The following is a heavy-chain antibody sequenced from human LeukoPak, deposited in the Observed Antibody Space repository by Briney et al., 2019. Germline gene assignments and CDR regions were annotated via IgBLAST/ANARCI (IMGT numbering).Heavy chain of an antibody. Sequence: SETLSLTCTFSGGSISSSYWSWIRQPPRKALEWIGYVYYSGSTNYNPSLKSRVTISVDTSKNQFSLRLSSVAAADTAVYYCARWRSGFDSWGQGTLVTVSS. J-gene: IGHJ4*02. CDR3: ARWRSGFDS. CDR1: GGSISSSY. CDR2: VYYSGST. V-gene: IGHV4-59*01.